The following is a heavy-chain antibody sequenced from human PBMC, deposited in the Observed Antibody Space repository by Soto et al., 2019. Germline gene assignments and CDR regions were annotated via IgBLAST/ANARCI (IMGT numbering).Heavy chain of an antibody. J-gene: IGHJ4*02. CDR3: TTHVDIVAITPYYFDY. D-gene: IGHD5-12*01. V-gene: IGHV3-15*07. Sequence: GGSLRLSCAASGFTFSNAWMNWVRQAPGKGLEWVGRIKSKTDGGTTDYAAPVKGRFTISRDDSKNTLYPQMNSLKTEDTAVYYCTTHVDIVAITPYYFDYWGQGTLVTVSS. CDR2: IKSKTDGGTT. CDR1: GFTFSNAW.